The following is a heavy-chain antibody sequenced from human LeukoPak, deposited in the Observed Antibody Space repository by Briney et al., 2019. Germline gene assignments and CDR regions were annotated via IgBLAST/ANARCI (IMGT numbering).Heavy chain of an antibody. V-gene: IGHV3-30*04. Sequence: GRSLRLSCAASGFTFNRYAMHWVRQAPGKGLEWLAVISYDGSKEYYADYVKGRFSISRDNSRNTVFLQMNSLRLEDTAVYYCARAGGKIRGFGGFQQWGQGTLVTVSS. J-gene: IGHJ1*01. CDR3: ARAGGKIRGFGGFQQ. D-gene: IGHD3-10*01. CDR1: GFTFNRYA. CDR2: ISYDGSKE.